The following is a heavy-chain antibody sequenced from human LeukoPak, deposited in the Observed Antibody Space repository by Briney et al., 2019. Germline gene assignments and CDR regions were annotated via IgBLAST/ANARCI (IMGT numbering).Heavy chain of an antibody. CDR1: GYTFSDYY. Sequence: ASEKVSCKASGYTFSDYYIHWVRQAPGQGLEWMGWINPNTGGTNYVQKFQGRITMTRDTSISTAYMELRRLRSDDTAVYYCATTRRYYYDSSGPDAFDLWGQGTMVTVSS. CDR2: INPNTGGT. D-gene: IGHD3-22*01. V-gene: IGHV1-2*02. J-gene: IGHJ3*01. CDR3: ATTRRYYYDSSGPDAFDL.